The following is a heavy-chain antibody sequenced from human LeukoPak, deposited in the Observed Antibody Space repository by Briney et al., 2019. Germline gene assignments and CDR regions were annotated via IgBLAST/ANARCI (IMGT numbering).Heavy chain of an antibody. Sequence: GESLKISCKGSGYSFTSYWIGWVRQMPGKGLEWMGIIYPGDSDTRYSPSFQGQVTISADKSISTAYLQWSSLKASDTAMYYCARRMGPYYYDSSSYYPLDYWGQGTLVTVSS. V-gene: IGHV5-51*01. CDR2: IYPGDSDT. D-gene: IGHD3-22*01. J-gene: IGHJ4*02. CDR1: GYSFTSYW. CDR3: ARRMGPYYYDSSSYYPLDY.